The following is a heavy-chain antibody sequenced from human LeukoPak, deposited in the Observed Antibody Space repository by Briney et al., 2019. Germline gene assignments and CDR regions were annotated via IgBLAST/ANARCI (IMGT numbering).Heavy chain of an antibody. V-gene: IGHV4-39*07. CDR2: LSYGAT. Sequence: PSETLSLTCTVSGGSISTTTYYWGWLRQPPGKGLEWIGTLSYGATYYTPSLKSRVTISSDTSKNEFSLKLTSVTAADTAIYYCARDSNSRRFGYWGHGTLVAVSS. CDR1: GGSISTTTYY. J-gene: IGHJ4*01. CDR3: ARDSNSRRFGY. D-gene: IGHD4-11*01.